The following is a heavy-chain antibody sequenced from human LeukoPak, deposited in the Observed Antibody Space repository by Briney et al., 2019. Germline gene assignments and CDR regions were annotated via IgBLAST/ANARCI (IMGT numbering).Heavy chain of an antibody. CDR3: AKDLNWGGR. D-gene: IGHD7-27*01. CDR2: ISGSGVT. V-gene: IGHV3-23*01. CDR1: GFTFSTSA. J-gene: IGHJ4*02. Sequence: GGSLRLSCAASGFTFSTSAMTWVRQAPGRGLEWVSGISGSGVTDYADSVKGRFTISRDNSKNTLYLQMNSLRAEDTAVYYCAKDLNWGGRWGQGTLVTVSS.